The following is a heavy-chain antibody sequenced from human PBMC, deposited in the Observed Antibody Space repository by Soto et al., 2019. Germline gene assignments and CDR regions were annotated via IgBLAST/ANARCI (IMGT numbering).Heavy chain of an antibody. D-gene: IGHD1-7*01. CDR1: GDSVSSNSAA. Sequence: QVQLQESGPGLVKPSQTLSLTCAISGDSVSSNSAAWNWIRLSPSRGLEWLARTYYRSRWYNDYAVSVRSRITVKPDTSKNQFSLQLTSVTPEDTAVYYLAGTTSHQWYYMDVWGKGTTVTVSS. V-gene: IGHV6-1*01. J-gene: IGHJ6*03. CDR2: TYYRSRWYN. CDR3: AGTTSHQWYYMDV.